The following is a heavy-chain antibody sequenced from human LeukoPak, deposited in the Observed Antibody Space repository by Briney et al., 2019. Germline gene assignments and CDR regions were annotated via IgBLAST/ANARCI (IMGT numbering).Heavy chain of an antibody. CDR1: GASVSSGDYH. CDR3: VTYFVDGGGRGH. CDR2: HNQNP. J-gene: IGHJ4*02. D-gene: IGHD3-9*01. V-gene: IGHV4-61*08. Sequence: SETLPLTCTVSGASVSSGDYHWSWVRQAPGKGLEWIGHNQNPSYNPSLKSRVVISIHTSRNQFSLTLNTVTAADTATYFCVTYFVDGGGRGHWGPGALVTVSS.